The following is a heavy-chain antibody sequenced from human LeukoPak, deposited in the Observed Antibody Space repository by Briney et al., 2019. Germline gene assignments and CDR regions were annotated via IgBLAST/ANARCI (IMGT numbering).Heavy chain of an antibody. D-gene: IGHD1-14*01. J-gene: IGHJ3*01. V-gene: IGHV3-13*01. CDR3: AREGRMGTADAFDV. Sequence: GGSLRLSCAASGFTFNNYEMHWVRQTAGKGLEWVSAVGIAGDTFYAGSVKGRFSISRDNDESPLLLQMNSLRGGDTAVYYCAREGRMGTADAFDVWGQGTMVTVSS. CDR1: GFTFNNYE. CDR2: VGIAGDT.